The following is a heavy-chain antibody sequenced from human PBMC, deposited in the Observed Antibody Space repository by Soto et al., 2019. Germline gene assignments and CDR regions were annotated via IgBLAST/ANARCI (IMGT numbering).Heavy chain of an antibody. CDR3: AKDPRPFKGYSYGYD. D-gene: IGHD5-18*01. CDR1: GFTFSSYA. V-gene: IGHV3-23*01. CDR2: ISGSGGST. J-gene: IGHJ4*02. Sequence: VGSLRLSCAASGFTFSSYARSWVRQAPGKGLEWVSAISGSGGSTYYADSVKGRFTTSRDNSKNTLYLQMNSLRAEDTAVYYCAKDPRPFKGYSYGYDWGQGTLVTVSS.